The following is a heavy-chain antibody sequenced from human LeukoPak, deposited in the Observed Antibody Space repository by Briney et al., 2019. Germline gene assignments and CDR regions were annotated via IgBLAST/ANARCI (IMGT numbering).Heavy chain of an antibody. V-gene: IGHV3-23*01. CDR3: ARDLDSSGYYHVVDS. D-gene: IGHD3-22*01. Sequence: GGSLRLSCADSGFTFSSYAMSWVRQAPGKGLEWVSLISTSGRTHYADSVQGRFAISRDNSKNTLSLHMNSLRAEDTAVYYCARDLDSSGYYHVVDSWGQGALVTVSS. CDR1: GFTFSSYA. J-gene: IGHJ4*02. CDR2: ISTSGRT.